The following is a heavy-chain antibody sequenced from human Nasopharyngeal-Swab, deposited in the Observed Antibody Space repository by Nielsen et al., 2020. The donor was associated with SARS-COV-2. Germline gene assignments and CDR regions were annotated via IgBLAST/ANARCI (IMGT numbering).Heavy chain of an antibody. CDR2: IIPIFGTA. Sequence: SVNVSCKASGGTFSSYAIRWVRQAPGQGLEWMGGIIPIFGTANYAQKFQGRVTITADESTSTAYMELSSLRSEDTAVYYCARYPKQGELTFDYWGQGTLVTVSS. CDR3: ARYPKQGELTFDY. CDR1: GGTFSSYA. J-gene: IGHJ4*02. D-gene: IGHD1-26*01. V-gene: IGHV1-69*13.